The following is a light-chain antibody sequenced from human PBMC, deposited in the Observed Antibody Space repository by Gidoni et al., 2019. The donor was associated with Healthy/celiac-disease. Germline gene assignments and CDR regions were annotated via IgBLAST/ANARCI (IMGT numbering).Light chain of an antibody. V-gene: IGKV3-11*01. CDR3: QQRSNWPPLT. Sequence: EIVLTHSPATLSLSPGERATLSCRASQSVSSYLAWYQQKPGQAPRLLIYDASNRATGIPARCSGSGSGTDVTLTISSLEPEDFVVYYCQQRSNWPPLTFGGGTKVEIK. J-gene: IGKJ4*01. CDR1: QSVSSY. CDR2: DAS.